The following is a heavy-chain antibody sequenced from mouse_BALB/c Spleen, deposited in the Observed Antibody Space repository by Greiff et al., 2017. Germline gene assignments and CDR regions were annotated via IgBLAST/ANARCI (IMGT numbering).Heavy chain of an antibody. Sequence: EVQLVESGGGLVQPGGSLRLSCATSGFTFTDYYMSWVRQPPGKALEWLGFIRNKANGYTTEYSASVKGRFTISRDNSQSILYLQMNTLRAEDSATYYCARDSVVARYFDVWGAGTTVTVSS. CDR2: IRNKANGYTT. J-gene: IGHJ1*01. V-gene: IGHV7-3*02. D-gene: IGHD1-1*01. CDR1: GFTFTDYY. CDR3: ARDSVVARYFDV.